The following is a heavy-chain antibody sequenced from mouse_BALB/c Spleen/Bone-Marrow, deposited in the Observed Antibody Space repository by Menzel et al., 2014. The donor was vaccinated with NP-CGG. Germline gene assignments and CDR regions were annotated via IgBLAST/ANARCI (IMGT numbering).Heavy chain of an antibody. J-gene: IGHJ3*01. D-gene: IGHD2-4*01. CDR1: GYTLTDYE. CDR2: IHPGSGGT. Sequence: QVHVKQSGAELVRPGASVKLSCKALGYTLTDYEMHWVKQTPVHGLEWIGAIHPGSGGTAHNQKFKGKAKLTADKSSSTAYMELSSLTSEDSAVYYCTREGLRGAGFAYRGQGTLVTVSA. CDR3: TREGLRGAGFAY. V-gene: IGHV1-15*01.